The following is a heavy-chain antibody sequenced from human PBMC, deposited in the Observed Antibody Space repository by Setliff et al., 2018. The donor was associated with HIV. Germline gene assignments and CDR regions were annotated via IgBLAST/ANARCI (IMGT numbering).Heavy chain of an antibody. CDR3: AKMHTAMDPDTFDI. V-gene: IGHV3-30*02. CDR2: IRYDGSYR. Sequence: GESLKISCAVSGFTFISYGMYWVRQAPGKGLEWVAFIRYDGSYRYYVDSVKGRFTISRDNSKNTMFLQMNSPRVEDTAIYYCAKMHTAMDPDTFDIWGQGTMVTVSS. CDR1: GFTFISYG. J-gene: IGHJ3*02. D-gene: IGHD5-18*01.